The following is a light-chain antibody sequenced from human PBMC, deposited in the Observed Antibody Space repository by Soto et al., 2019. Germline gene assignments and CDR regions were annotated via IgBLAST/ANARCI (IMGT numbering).Light chain of an antibody. J-gene: IGLJ1*01. CDR2: SNN. V-gene: IGLV1-44*01. Sequence: QSALTQPPSASGTPGQRATISCSGSSSNIGSNTVNWYQQLPGTAPKLLIYSNNQRPSGVPDRFSGSKSGTSASLAISGLQSEDEADYYCAAWDDSLNGNVFGTGTKVTVL. CDR3: AAWDDSLNGNV. CDR1: SSNIGSNT.